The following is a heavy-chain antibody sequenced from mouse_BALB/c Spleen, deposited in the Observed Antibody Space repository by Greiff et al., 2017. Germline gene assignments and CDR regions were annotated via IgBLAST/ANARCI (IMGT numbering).Heavy chain of an antibody. J-gene: IGHJ1*01. D-gene: IGHD1-1*01. Sequence: EVKLVESGGGLVQPGGSRKLSCAASGFTFSSFGMHWVRQSPEKGLEWVAYISSGSSTIYYADTVKGRFTISRDNPKNTLFLQMTSLRSEDTAMYYCASGDYYGSSYWYFDVWGAGTTVTVSS. CDR1: GFTFSSFG. CDR3: ASGDYYGSSYWYFDV. V-gene: IGHV5-17*02. CDR2: ISSGSSTI.